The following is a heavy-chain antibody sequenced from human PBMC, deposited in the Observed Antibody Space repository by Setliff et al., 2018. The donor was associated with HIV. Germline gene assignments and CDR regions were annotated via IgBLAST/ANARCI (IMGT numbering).Heavy chain of an antibody. CDR3: AKAALAPGRDLGVFDI. V-gene: IGHV3-23*01. CDR2: ISGSGGSI. CDR1: GFTFSSYA. Sequence: GGSLRLSCAASGFTFSSYAMSWVRQAPGQGLEWVSAISGSGGSIYYADSVKGRFTISRDNAKNSLYLQMNSLRAEDTAVYYCAKAALAPGRDLGVFDIWGQGTMVTGSS. J-gene: IGHJ3*02. D-gene: IGHD6-13*01.